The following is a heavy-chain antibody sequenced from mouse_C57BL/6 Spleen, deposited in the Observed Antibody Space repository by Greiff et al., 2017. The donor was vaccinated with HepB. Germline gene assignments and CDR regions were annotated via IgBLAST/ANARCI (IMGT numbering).Heavy chain of an antibody. J-gene: IGHJ1*03. CDR2: IDPEDGET. Sequence: VQLKESGAELVKPGASAKLSCTASGFNIKDYYMHWVKQRTEQGLEWIGRIDPEDGETKYAPKFQGKATITADTSSNTAYLKLSSLTSEDTAVYYCAGYEFDFDVWGTGTTVTVSS. CDR1: GFNIKDYY. V-gene: IGHV14-2*01. D-gene: IGHD2-12*01. CDR3: AGYEFDFDV.